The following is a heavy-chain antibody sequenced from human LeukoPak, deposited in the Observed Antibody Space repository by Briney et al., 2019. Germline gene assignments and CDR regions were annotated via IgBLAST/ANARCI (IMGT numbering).Heavy chain of an antibody. CDR2: INPNSGGT. V-gene: IGHV1-2*02. CDR1: GYTFTGYY. J-gene: IGHJ6*03. D-gene: IGHD4-11*01. Sequence: EASVKVSCKASGYTFTGYYMHWVRQAPGQGLEWMGWINPNSGGTNYAQKFQGRVTMTRDTSISTAYMELSRLRSDDTAVYYCARGLYANDYSNYWYYYYMDVWGKGTTVTVSS. CDR3: ARGLYANDYSNYWYYYYMDV.